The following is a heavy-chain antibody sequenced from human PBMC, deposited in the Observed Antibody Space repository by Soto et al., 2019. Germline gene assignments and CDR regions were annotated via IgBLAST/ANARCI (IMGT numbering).Heavy chain of an antibody. V-gene: IGHV4-34*01. D-gene: IGHD5-12*01. J-gene: IGHJ6*03. CDR2: INHSGST. CDR1: GGSFSGYY. CDR3: ARGYGNSGLYYYMDV. Sequence: QVQLQQWGAGLLKPSETLSLTCAVYGGSFSGYYWSWIRQPPGKGLEWIGEINHSGSTNYNPSLKSRVTISVGTSKNQFSLKLSSVTAADTAVYYCARGYGNSGLYYYMDVWGKGTTVTVSS.